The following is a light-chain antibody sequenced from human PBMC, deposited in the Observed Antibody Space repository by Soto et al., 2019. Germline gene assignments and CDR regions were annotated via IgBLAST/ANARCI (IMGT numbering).Light chain of an antibody. Sequence: EIVLTQSPGTLSLSPGGRATLSCRASQSVSSSYLAWYQQKPGQAPRLLIYRTSNRATGIPDRFSGSGSGTDFTLTISRLEPEDFAVYWCQQYGSSPFTFGPGAKVDIK. CDR1: QSVSSSY. J-gene: IGKJ3*01. CDR3: QQYGSSPFT. CDR2: RTS. V-gene: IGKV3-20*01.